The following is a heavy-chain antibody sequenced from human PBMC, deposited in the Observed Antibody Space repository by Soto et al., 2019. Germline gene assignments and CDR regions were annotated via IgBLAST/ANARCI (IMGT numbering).Heavy chain of an antibody. V-gene: IGHV4-31*03. CDR2: IYYSGST. CDR3: ARDKRTGELEPCPDYYYYYGMDV. D-gene: IGHD1-1*01. CDR1: GGSISSGGYY. J-gene: IGHJ6*02. Sequence: SETLSLTCTVSGGSISSGGYYWSWIRQHPGKGLEWIGYIYYSGSTYYNPSLKSRVTISVDTSKNQFSLKLSSVTAADTAVYYCARDKRTGELEPCPDYYYYYGMDVWGQGTTVTVSS.